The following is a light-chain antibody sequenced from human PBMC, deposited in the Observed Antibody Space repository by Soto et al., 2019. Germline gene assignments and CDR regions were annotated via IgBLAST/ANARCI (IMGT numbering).Light chain of an antibody. J-gene: IGKJ1*01. CDR2: SVS. CDR1: QTINNY. Sequence: DIQMTQSPSPPSSSVGERGPLPFRASQTINNYLNWYQQKPGKAPTLLIYSVSTLQRGVPSRISGSGSGTDFTLTISSLQPEDFASYYCQQMYYSPWTFGQGTKVDIK. CDR3: QQMYYSPWT. V-gene: IGKV1-39*01.